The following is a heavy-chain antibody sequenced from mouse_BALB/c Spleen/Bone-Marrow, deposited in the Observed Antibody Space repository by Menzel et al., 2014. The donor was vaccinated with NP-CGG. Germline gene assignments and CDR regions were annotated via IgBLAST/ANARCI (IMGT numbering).Heavy chain of an antibody. CDR3: ARSNGAMDY. J-gene: IGHJ4*01. CDR2: ISTGRSTN. Sequence: DVHLVVSGGGLVQPGGSRKLSCAASGFTFSSFGMHWVRQAPEKGLEWVAYISTGRSTNYYADTVKGRFTISRDNPKNTLFLQMTSLRSEDTAMYYCARSNGAMDYWGQGTSVTVSS. V-gene: IGHV5-17*02. CDR1: GFTFSSFG.